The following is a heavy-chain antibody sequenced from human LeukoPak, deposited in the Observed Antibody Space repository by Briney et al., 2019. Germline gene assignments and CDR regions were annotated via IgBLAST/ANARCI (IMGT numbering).Heavy chain of an antibody. Sequence: PAGSLSLSCAVSGFSFSSYSMNWVRQAPGKGLEWVSYISSASNTIYYADSVKGRFTISRDNAKNSLYLQMNSLRAEDTAMYYCARDGWFGDYNWCDPWGQGTLVTVSS. V-gene: IGHV3-48*01. D-gene: IGHD3-10*01. CDR1: GFSFSSYS. CDR3: ARDGWFGDYNWCDP. CDR2: ISSASNTI. J-gene: IGHJ5*02.